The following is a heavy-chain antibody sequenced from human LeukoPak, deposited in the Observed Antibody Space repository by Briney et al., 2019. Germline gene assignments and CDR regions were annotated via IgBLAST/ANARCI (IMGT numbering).Heavy chain of an antibody. CDR3: AKAKAEYSGYDSAWFDP. CDR2: INTDGSIT. J-gene: IGHJ5*02. CDR1: GFTFTNYW. Sequence: GGSLRLSCAASGFTFTNYWMHWVRQAPGKGLVWVSRINTDGSITTYADSVRGRFTVSRDNAKNTLYLQMDSLRAEDTAVYYCAKAKAEYSGYDSAWFDPWGQGTLVTVSS. V-gene: IGHV3-74*01. D-gene: IGHD5-12*01.